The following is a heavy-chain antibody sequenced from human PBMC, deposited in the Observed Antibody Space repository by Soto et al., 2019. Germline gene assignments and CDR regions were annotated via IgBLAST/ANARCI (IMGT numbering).Heavy chain of an antibody. CDR2: ISAYNGNT. J-gene: IGHJ4*02. CDR1: GYTFTSYA. Sequence: QVQLVQSGAEVRKPGASVKVSCKASGYTFTSYAISWVRQAPGQGLEWMGWISAYNGNTNYAQKRQGRVTMPTDTSMSTAYMELRSLRSEDTAVYYWARDLAAGTCDYWGQGTLVTVSS. D-gene: IGHD6-13*01. V-gene: IGHV1-18*01. CDR3: ARDLAAGTCDY.